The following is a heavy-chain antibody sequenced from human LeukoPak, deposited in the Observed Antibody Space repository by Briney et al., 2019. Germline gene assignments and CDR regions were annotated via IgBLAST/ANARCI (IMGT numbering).Heavy chain of an antibody. CDR3: ATDPSRGYSYAFDY. Sequence: VASVKVSCTVSGYTLTELSMHWVRQAPGKGLEWMGGFDPEDGETIYAQKFQGRVTMTEDTSTDTAYMELSSLRSEDTAVYYCATDPSRGYSYAFDYWGQGTLVTVSS. D-gene: IGHD5-18*01. CDR2: FDPEDGET. CDR1: GYTLTELS. V-gene: IGHV1-24*01. J-gene: IGHJ4*02.